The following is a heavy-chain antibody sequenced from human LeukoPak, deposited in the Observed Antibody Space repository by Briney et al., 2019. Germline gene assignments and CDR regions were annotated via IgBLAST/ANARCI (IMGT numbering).Heavy chain of an antibody. D-gene: IGHD6-13*01. V-gene: IGHV4-61*02. Sequence: SETLSLTCTVSGGSISSGSYYWSWIRQPAGKGLEWIGRIYTSGSTNYNPSLKSRVTISVNTSKNQFSLKLSSVTAADTAVYYCAREQQLVRGLDYWGQGALVTVSS. CDR2: IYTSGST. CDR3: AREQQLVRGLDY. J-gene: IGHJ4*02. CDR1: GGSISSGSYY.